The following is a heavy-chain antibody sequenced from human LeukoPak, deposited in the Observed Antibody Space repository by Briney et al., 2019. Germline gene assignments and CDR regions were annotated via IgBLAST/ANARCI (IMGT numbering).Heavy chain of an antibody. D-gene: IGHD5-24*01. CDR2: IKQDGSEK. J-gene: IGHJ4*02. CDR1: GFTFSSNW. Sequence: GGSLRLSCAASGFTFSSNWMSWVRQAPGKGLEWVANIKQDGSEKYYVDSVKGRFTISRDNAKNSLYLQMKSLRAADTAVYYCARVRRDGYNTVSDYWGQGTLVTVSS. V-gene: IGHV3-7*01. CDR3: ARVRRDGYNTVSDY.